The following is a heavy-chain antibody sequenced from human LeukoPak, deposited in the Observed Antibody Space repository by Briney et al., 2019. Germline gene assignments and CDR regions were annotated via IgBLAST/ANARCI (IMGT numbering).Heavy chain of an antibody. D-gene: IGHD2-2*01. CDR3: ARDAVEVVPAAMYYNWFDP. CDR1: GGTFSSYA. J-gene: IGHJ5*02. V-gene: IGHV1-69*04. Sequence: SVKVSCKASGGTFSSYAISWVRQAPGQGLEWMGRIIPIFGIANYAQKFQGRVTITADKSTSTAYMELSSLRSEDTAVYYRARDAVEVVPAAMYYNWFDPWGQGTLVTVSS. CDR2: IIPIFGIA.